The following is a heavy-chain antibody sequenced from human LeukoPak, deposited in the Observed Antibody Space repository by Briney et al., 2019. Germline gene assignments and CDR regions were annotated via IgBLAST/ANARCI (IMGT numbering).Heavy chain of an antibody. Sequence: SETLSLTCSVSGDSINSNSFYWAWIRQPPGKGLEWIGSISYIGTTYYTPSLKSRVTISADTSKNQFSLKLSSVTAADTAMYYCARHPYSGSYQWFDNWGQGTLVTVSS. D-gene: IGHD1-26*01. CDR1: GDSINSNSFY. V-gene: IGHV4-39*01. J-gene: IGHJ4*02. CDR2: ISYIGTT. CDR3: ARHPYSGSYQWFDN.